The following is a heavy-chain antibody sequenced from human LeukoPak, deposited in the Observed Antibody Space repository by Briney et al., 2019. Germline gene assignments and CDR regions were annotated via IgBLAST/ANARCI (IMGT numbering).Heavy chain of an antibody. D-gene: IGHD6-6*01. V-gene: IGHV4-39*07. CDR2: IYYTGST. CDR1: GGSISSSNNY. Sequence: SETLSLTCTVSGGSISSSNNYWGWIRQPPGKGLEWIGSIYYTGSTYYSPSLESRLTISVDTPKNQFSMELRSVTAADTAVYYRAREYSSSSYVELWGQGTLVTVSS. J-gene: IGHJ4*02. CDR3: AREYSSSSYVEL.